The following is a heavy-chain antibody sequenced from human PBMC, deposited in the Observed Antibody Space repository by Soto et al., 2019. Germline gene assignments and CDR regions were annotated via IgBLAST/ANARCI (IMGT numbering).Heavy chain of an antibody. CDR3: ASTSEIVFISPSCYGGSRNWFDP. CDR2: INPSGGST. D-gene: IGHD2-2*01. Sequence: ASVKVSCKASGYTFTSYYMHWVRQAPGQGLEWMGIINPSGGSTSYAQKFQGRVTMTRDTSTSTFYMELSSLRSEDTAVYYCASTSEIVFISPSCYGGSRNWFDPWGQGTLVTVSS. CDR1: GYTFTSYY. V-gene: IGHV1-46*01. J-gene: IGHJ5*02.